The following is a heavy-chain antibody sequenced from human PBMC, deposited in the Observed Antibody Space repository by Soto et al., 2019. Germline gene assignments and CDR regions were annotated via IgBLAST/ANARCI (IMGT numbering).Heavy chain of an antibody. D-gene: IGHD2-2*01. V-gene: IGHV4-4*02. CDR2: IYHSGST. J-gene: IGHJ6*03. CDR1: SGSISSSNW. CDR3: ARMGVGGYCSSTSCRYMDV. Sequence: PSETLSLTCAVSSGSISSSNWWSWVRQPPGKGLEWIGEIYHSGSTNYNPSLKSRVTISVDKSKNQFSLKLSSVTAADTAVYYCARMGVGGYCSSTSCRYMDVWGKGTTVTRLL.